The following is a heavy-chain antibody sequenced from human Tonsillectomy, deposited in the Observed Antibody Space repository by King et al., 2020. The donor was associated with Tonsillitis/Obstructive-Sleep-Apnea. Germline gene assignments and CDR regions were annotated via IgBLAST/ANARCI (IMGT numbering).Heavy chain of an antibody. CDR3: ARAPLGYCSRTSCYDGSFDF. CDR2: IYYSGST. V-gene: IGHV4-59*01. D-gene: IGHD2-2*01. CDR1: NGSINFYY. J-gene: IGHJ4*02. Sequence: VQLQESGPGLVKPSETLSLTCTVSNGSINFYYWSWIRQPPGKGLEWIGFIYYSGSTNYNPSLKSRVTMSVDTSKNQFSLKLSSETAADTAVYYCARAPLGYCSRTSCYDGSFDFWGQGTPVTVSS.